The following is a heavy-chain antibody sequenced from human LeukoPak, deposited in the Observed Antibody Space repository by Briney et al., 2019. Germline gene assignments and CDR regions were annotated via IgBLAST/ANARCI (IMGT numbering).Heavy chain of an antibody. J-gene: IGHJ6*02. D-gene: IGHD2-2*01. V-gene: IGHV3-30*18. CDR3: AKVPIVVPAAMPPYYYGMDV. CDR1: GFTFITYA. CDR2: ISYDGSNK. Sequence: GGSLRLSCAASGFTFITYAMTWVRQAPGKGLEWVAVISYDGSNKYYADSVKGRFTISRDNSKNTLYLQMNSLRAEDTAVYYCAKVPIVVPAAMPPYYYGMDVWGQGTTVTVSS.